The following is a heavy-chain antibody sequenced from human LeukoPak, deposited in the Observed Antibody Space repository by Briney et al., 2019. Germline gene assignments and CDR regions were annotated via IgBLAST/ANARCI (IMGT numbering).Heavy chain of an antibody. D-gene: IGHD1-26*01. CDR1: GYTLTELS. CDR2: FDPEDGET. CDR3: ATGARNGSGSYYPYYYYGMDV. Sequence: ASVKVSCKVSGYTLTELSMHWVRQAPGKGLEWMGGFDPEDGETIYVQKFQGRVTMTEDTSTDTAYMELSSLRSEDTAVYYCATGARNGSGSYYPYYYYGMDVWGQGTTVTVSS. J-gene: IGHJ6*02. V-gene: IGHV1-24*01.